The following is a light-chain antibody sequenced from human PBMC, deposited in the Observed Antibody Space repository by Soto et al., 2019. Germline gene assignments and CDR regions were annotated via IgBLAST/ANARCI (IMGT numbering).Light chain of an antibody. CDR3: QQYGSSPRT. CDR1: QSVSSSY. J-gene: IGKJ1*01. Sequence: EIVLTHAPLALPLSTGERAKLSCRASQSVSSSYLGWYQQKPGQAPRLLIYGASSRATGIPDRFSGSGSGTDFTLTISRLEPEDFAMYYCQQYGSSPRTFGQRTNVDI. CDR2: GAS. V-gene: IGKV3-20*01.